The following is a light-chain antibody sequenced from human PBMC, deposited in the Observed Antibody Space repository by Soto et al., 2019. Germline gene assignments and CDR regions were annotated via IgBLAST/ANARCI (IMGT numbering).Light chain of an antibody. CDR2: DTS. CDR1: QGLLRSDGKTS. CDR3: MQKKHFPT. Sequence: IVMTQTPLSLSVTPGQPASISCRSSQGLLRSDGKTSLYWYLQRPGQPPQLLISDTSNRFSRVSDNFSGSGSGTDFTLKISRVEAEDVGIYYCMQKKHFPTFGQGTKVEIK. J-gene: IGKJ1*01. V-gene: IGKV2D-29*01.